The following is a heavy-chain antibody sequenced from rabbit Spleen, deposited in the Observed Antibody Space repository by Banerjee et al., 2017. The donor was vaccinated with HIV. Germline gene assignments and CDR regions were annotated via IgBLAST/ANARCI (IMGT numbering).Heavy chain of an antibody. CDR1: GFSFSSGYY. Sequence: QEQLVESGGGLVQPEGSLTLTCTASGFSFSSGYYMCWVRQAPGKGLEWIGCINSSGGITYYASWAKGRFTIPRSTSLNTVTLQLNSLTAADTATYFCARDRGSGWGDAFDPWGPGTLVTVS. V-gene: IGHV1S47*01. CDR3: ARDRGSGWGDAFDP. CDR2: INSSGGIT. J-gene: IGHJ2*01. D-gene: IGHD4-1*01.